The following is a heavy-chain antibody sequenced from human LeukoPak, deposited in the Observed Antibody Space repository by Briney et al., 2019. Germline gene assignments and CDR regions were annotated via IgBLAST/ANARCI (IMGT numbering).Heavy chain of an antibody. V-gene: IGHV3-66*02. J-gene: IGHJ4*02. CDR2: IYSVGST. CDR3: ARNPSYSSSLY. CDR1: GFTVNSNY. Sequence: GGSLRLFCAASGFTVNSNYMTWVRQAPGKGLEWVSVIYSVGSTYYADSVRGRFTISRDNSNNTLYLQMNSLRAEDTAIYYCARNPSYSSSLYSGQGTLVTVSS. D-gene: IGHD6-19*01.